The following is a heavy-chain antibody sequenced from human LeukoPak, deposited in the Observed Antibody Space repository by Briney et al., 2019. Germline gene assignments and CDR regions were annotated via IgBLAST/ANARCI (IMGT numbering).Heavy chain of an antibody. CDR2: IYYSGSI. J-gene: IGHJ4*02. CDR1: GGSISTYY. V-gene: IGHV4-59*01. Sequence: SETLSLTCTVSGGSISTYYWSWIRQSPGKGLEWIGHIYYSGSIKYNPSLKSRVTISLDTSKNQFSLKLTSVIAADTAVYYCARAVADKTFDYWGPGTLVTVSS. CDR3: ARAVADKTFDY.